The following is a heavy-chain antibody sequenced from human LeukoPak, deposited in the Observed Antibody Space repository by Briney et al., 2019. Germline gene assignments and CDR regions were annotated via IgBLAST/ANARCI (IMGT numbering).Heavy chain of an antibody. Sequence: ASVKVSCKVSGYTFTDYYMHWVQQAPGKGLEWMGLVDPEDGETIYAEKFQGRVTITADTSTDTAYMELSSLRSEDTAVYYCATDPKYYYDSSGYRGWGQGTLVTVSS. J-gene: IGHJ4*02. CDR2: VDPEDGET. D-gene: IGHD3-22*01. V-gene: IGHV1-69-2*01. CDR3: ATDPKYYYDSSGYRG. CDR1: GYTFTDYY.